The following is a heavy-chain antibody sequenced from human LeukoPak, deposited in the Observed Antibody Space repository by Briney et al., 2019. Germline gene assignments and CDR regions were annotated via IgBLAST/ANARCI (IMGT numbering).Heavy chain of an antibody. V-gene: IGHV4-61*01. CDR1: GGSISSSSYY. CDR2: IYYSGST. J-gene: IGHJ5*02. Sequence: SETLSLTCTVSGGSISSSSYYWSWIRQPPGKGLEWIGYIYYSGSTNYNPSLKSRVTISVDTSKNQFSLKLSSVTAADTAVYYCARDRVHWFDPWGQGTLVTVSS. CDR3: ARDRVHWFDP. D-gene: IGHD3-3*01.